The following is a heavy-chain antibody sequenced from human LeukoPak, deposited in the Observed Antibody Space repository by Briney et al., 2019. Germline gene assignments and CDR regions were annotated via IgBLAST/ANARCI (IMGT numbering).Heavy chain of an antibody. Sequence: GASVKVSCKASGYTFTSYGISWVRQAPGQGLEWVGWISAYNGNTNYAQKLQDRVTMTTDTSTSTAYMELRSLRSDDTAVYYCARDRVLFTVTPLGYWGQGTLVTVSS. V-gene: IGHV1-18*01. D-gene: IGHD4-11*01. CDR1: GYTFTSYG. CDR3: ARDRVLFTVTPLGY. J-gene: IGHJ4*02. CDR2: ISAYNGNT.